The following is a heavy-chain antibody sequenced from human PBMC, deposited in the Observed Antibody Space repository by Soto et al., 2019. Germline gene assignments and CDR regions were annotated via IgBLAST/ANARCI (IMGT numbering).Heavy chain of an antibody. D-gene: IGHD3-3*01. J-gene: IGHJ4*02. CDR3: ARGVYYDFWSGYYGSHYFDY. CDR2: INHSGST. Sequence: SETLSLTCAVYGGSFSGYYWCWIRQPPGKGLEWIGEINHSGSTNYNPSLKSRVTISVDTSQNRFSLKLSSVTAADTAVYYCARGVYYDFWSGYYGSHYFDYWGQGTLVTVSS. V-gene: IGHV4-34*01. CDR1: GGSFSGYY.